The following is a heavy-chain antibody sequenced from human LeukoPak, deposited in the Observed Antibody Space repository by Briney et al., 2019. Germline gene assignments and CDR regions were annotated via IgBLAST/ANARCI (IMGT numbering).Heavy chain of an antibody. Sequence: GGSLRLSCAASGFTFSSYAMSWVRQAPGKGLEWVSAISGSGGSTYYADSVKGRFTISRDNSKNTLYLQMNSLRAEDTAVYYCAKDLNDYGDYSLVRYYYYGMDVWGQGTTATVSS. D-gene: IGHD4-17*01. CDR2: ISGSGGST. J-gene: IGHJ6*02. V-gene: IGHV3-23*01. CDR3: AKDLNDYGDYSLVRYYYYGMDV. CDR1: GFTFSSYA.